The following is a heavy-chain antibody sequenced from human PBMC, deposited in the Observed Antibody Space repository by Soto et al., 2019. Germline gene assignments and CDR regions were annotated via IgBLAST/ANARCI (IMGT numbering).Heavy chain of an antibody. CDR3: VRIRYQLPSSVLWLAP. CDR1: GGFLSESY. CDR2: INHVGGT. D-gene: IGHD3-16*01. J-gene: IGHJ5*02. Sequence: PSETLSLTCAVYGGFLSESYWTWIRQPPGKGLEWIGEINHVGGTNYNPSLKSRVTMSVDTSQNQFSLRLISVTAADTAMYFCVRIRYQLPSSVLWLAPSGHGTPVTGSS. V-gene: IGHV4-34*01.